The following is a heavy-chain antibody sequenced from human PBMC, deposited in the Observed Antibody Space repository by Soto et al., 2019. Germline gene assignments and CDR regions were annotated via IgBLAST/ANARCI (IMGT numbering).Heavy chain of an antibody. Sequence: SETLSLTCTVSGGSVSSGSYYWSWIRQPPGKGLEWIGYISYSGSTNYNPSLKSRVTISDDKSKNHFSLKLSSVTAADTAVYYCARRFGIAAGDYWGQGTLVTVSS. V-gene: IGHV4-61*01. J-gene: IGHJ4*02. CDR1: GGSVSSGSYY. D-gene: IGHD6-25*01. CDR3: ARRFGIAAGDY. CDR2: ISYSGST.